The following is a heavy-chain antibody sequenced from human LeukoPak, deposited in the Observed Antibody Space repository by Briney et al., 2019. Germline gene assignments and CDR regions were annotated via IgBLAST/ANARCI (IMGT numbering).Heavy chain of an antibody. J-gene: IGHJ6*02. D-gene: IGHD2-2*01. CDR2: IWYDESNK. Sequence: PGRSLRLSCAASGFTFSSYGMHWVRQAPGKGLEWVAVIWYDESNKYYADSVKGRFTISRDNSKNTLYLQMNSLRAEDTAVYYCARGKRYCSSTSCYDYYYYGMDVWGQGTTVTVSS. CDR3: ARGKRYCSSTSCYDYYYYGMDV. V-gene: IGHV3-33*01. CDR1: GFTFSSYG.